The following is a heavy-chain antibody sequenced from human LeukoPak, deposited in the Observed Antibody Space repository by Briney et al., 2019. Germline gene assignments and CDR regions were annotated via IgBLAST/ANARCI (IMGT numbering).Heavy chain of an antibody. D-gene: IGHD1-26*01. Sequence: PSETLSLTCSVSGGSISSNTYYWAWIRQPPGKGLEWLGTLHKSGNTYYNPSLRSRVTISGDTSNNQLSLKVNSVTAADTAVYYCARESEVGAAFFDYWGQGTLVTVSS. J-gene: IGHJ4*02. V-gene: IGHV4-39*07. CDR2: LHKSGNT. CDR1: GGSISSNTYY. CDR3: ARESEVGAAFFDY.